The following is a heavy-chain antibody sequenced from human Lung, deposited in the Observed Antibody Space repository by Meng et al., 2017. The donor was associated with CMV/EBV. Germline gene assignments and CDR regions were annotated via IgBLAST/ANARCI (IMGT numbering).Heavy chain of an antibody. CDR1: GYTFTSYG. CDR3: ARNTYYYDSSGYYTDY. Sequence: ASXXVSXKASGYTFTSYGISWVRQAPGQGLEWMGWISAYNGNTNYAQKLQGRVTMTTDTSTSTAYMELRSLRSDDTAVYYCARNTYYYDSSGYYTDYWAQGTXVTVSS. CDR2: ISAYNGNT. D-gene: IGHD3-22*01. V-gene: IGHV1-18*01. J-gene: IGHJ4*02.